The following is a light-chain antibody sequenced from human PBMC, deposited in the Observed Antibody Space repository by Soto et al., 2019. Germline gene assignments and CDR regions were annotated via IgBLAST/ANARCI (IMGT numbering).Light chain of an antibody. J-gene: IGKJ1*01. CDR2: GAS. CDR3: QRYGSSPRT. Sequence: EIVLTQSPGTLSLSPGERATLSCRASQSVSSSYLAWYQQKPGQAPRLLIYGASSRATGIPDRFSGSGSGTDFTLTISRLEPEDLAAYYCQRYGSSPRTFGQGTKVDIK. CDR1: QSVSSSY. V-gene: IGKV3-20*01.